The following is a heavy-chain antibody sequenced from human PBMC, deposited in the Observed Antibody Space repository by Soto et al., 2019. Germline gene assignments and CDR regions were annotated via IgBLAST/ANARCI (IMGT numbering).Heavy chain of an antibody. Sequence: SETLSLTCTVSGASISSYHWSWIRQPPGKGLEWIGYTYYSGSTNYNPSLKSRVTISVDTSKNQFSLKLTAVTAADTAVYYCARPYNSGWFLAFGYWGQGTPVTVSS. J-gene: IGHJ4*02. CDR1: GASISSYH. CDR2: TYYSGST. CDR3: ARPYNSGWFLAFGY. V-gene: IGHV4-59*01. D-gene: IGHD6-19*01.